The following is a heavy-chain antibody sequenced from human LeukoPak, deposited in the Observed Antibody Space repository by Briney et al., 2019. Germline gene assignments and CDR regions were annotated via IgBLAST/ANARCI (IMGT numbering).Heavy chain of an antibody. D-gene: IGHD6-19*01. CDR1: GFTFSSYA. J-gene: IGHJ4*02. CDR2: ISYDGSNK. V-gene: IGHV3-30-3*01. CDR3: ARDGGGSGWYQYYFDY. Sequence: PGRSLRLSCAASGFTFSSYAMHWVRQAPGKGLEWVAVISYDGSNKYYADSVKGRFTISRDNSKNTLYLQMNSLRAEDTAVYYCARDGGGSGWYQYYFDYWGQGTLVTVSS.